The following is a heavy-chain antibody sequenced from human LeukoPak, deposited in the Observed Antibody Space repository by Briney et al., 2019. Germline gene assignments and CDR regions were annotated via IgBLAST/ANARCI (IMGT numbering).Heavy chain of an antibody. Sequence: GGSLRLSCVASGYTFSSFSINWVRQAPGKGLEWVSPISVRSNYIYYADSVRGRFSISRDDARDSLFLQMNSLRAEDTAVYYCVRLRRNSDTSGYYYYDFWGQGTLVTVSS. CDR1: GYTFSSFS. CDR3: VRLRRNSDTSGYYYYDF. CDR2: ISVRSNYI. J-gene: IGHJ4*02. D-gene: IGHD3-22*01. V-gene: IGHV3-21*01.